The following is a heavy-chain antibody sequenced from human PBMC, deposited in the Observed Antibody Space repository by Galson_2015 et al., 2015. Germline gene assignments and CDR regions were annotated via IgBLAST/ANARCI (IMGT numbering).Heavy chain of an antibody. CDR1: GYTFTNYP. J-gene: IGHJ4*02. V-gene: IGHV7-4-1*02. Sequence: SVKVSCKASGYTFTNYPINWVRQAPGQGLELMGWINTITGDPTYAQAFTGRFVLSLDKSVSTAFLQISSLKADDTAVYYCAITVATGDLDYWGQGTLVTVS. D-gene: IGHD5-12*01. CDR3: AITVATGDLDY. CDR2: INTITGDP.